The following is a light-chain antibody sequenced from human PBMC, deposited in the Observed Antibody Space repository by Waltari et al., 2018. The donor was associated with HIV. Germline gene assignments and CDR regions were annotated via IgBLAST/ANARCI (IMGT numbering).Light chain of an antibody. J-gene: IGKJ3*01. CDR2: DAS. CDR3: QQYGSSPLFT. V-gene: IGKV3-20*01. CDR1: ERAGGNQ. Sequence: EIVLPQSPGTLSLSQGERATLSSRASERAGGNQLDWYQQRPGQTPRLLSYDASSRATGIPDRFSGSVSGTDFTLTITRLEPDDFAVYYCQQYGSSPLFTFGPGTKVDFK.